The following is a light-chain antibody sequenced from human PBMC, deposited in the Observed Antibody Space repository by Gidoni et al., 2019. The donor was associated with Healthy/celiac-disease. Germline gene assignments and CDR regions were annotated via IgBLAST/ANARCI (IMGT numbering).Light chain of an antibody. CDR2: EVS. Sequence: QSALTQPASVSGSPGQSITISCTRTSIDVGGYNYVPWYQQHPGKAPKLMIYEVSNRPSGVSNRFSGSKSGNTASLTISGLQAEDEADYYCSSYTSSSTRVFGTGTKVTVL. CDR3: SSYTSSSTRV. CDR1: SIDVGGYNY. J-gene: IGLJ1*01. V-gene: IGLV2-14*01.